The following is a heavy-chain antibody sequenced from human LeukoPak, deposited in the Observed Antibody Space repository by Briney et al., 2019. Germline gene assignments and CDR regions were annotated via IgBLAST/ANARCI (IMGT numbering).Heavy chain of an antibody. J-gene: IGHJ4*02. D-gene: IGHD3-10*01. CDR1: GFTFSSYS. V-gene: IGHV3-21*01. Sequence: PGGSLRLSCAASGFTFSSYSMNWVRQAPGKGLEWVSSISSSSSYIYYADSVKGRFTISRDNAKNSLYLRMNSLRAEDTAVYYCARDHYYGSGSYYYWGQGTLVTVSS. CDR2: ISSSSSYI. CDR3: ARDHYYGSGSYYY.